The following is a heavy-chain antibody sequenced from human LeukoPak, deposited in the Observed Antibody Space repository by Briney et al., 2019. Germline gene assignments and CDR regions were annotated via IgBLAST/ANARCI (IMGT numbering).Heavy chain of an antibody. D-gene: IGHD6-13*01. Sequence: PGGSLRLSCAASGFTVSSNFMSWVRQAPGKGLEWVSLIYNGGSTYYADSVKGRFTISRDNSKNTLYLQMNSLRAEDTGVYYCARVPGYSSSWSGFDLWGQGTMVTVSS. CDR3: ARVPGYSSSWSGFDL. V-gene: IGHV3-66*01. J-gene: IGHJ3*01. CDR1: GFTVSSNF. CDR2: IYNGGST.